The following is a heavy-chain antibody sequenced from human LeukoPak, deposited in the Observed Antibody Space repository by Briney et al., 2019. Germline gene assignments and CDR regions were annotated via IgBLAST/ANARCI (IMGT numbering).Heavy chain of an antibody. CDR3: ARERNAFDI. V-gene: IGHV3-30-3*01. Sequence: GGSLRLSCAASDFSFSRYAMHWVRQAPGKGLQWVAVISHDGSSKYYADSAKGRFTISRDNSKNTLYLQMSRLTAEDTAVYHCARERNAFDIWGQGTMVIVSS. CDR2: ISHDGSSK. J-gene: IGHJ3*02. CDR1: DFSFSRYA.